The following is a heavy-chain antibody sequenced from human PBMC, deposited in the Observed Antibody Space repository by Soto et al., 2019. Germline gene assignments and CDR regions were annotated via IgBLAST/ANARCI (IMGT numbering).Heavy chain of an antibody. CDR2: IYPGDSDA. V-gene: IGHV5-51*01. CDR3: ARARVSTPRLEDPFDI. D-gene: IGHD5-12*01. Sequence: ESLKLSCKGSGYRFTTYWLAWGRQMPGKDLEYLGIIYPGDSDARYSPSFQGQVTLSADKSISTAYLQWTSLKASDTAIYYCARARVSTPRLEDPFDIWGQGTMVTVSS. J-gene: IGHJ3*02. CDR1: GYRFTTYW.